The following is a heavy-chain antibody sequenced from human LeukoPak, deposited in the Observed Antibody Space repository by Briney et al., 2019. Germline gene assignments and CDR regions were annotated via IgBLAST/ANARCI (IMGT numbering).Heavy chain of an antibody. CDR3: AKHIVVVTATPYYFDY. V-gene: IGHV4-30-2*01. CDR2: IYHSGST. J-gene: IGHJ4*02. D-gene: IGHD2-21*02. CDR1: GGSISSGGYY. Sequence: NSSETLSLTCTVSGGSISSGGYYWSWIRQPPGKGLEWIGYIYHSGSTYYNPSLKSRVTISVDRSKNQFSLKLSSVTAADTAVYYCAKHIVVVTATPYYFDYWGQGTLVTVSS.